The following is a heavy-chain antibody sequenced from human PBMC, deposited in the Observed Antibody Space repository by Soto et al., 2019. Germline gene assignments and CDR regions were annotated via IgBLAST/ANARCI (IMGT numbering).Heavy chain of an antibody. D-gene: IGHD1-26*01. CDR2: IIPLTETP. Sequence: QVQVVQSGAEVKKPGSSVKVSCRASGGTFSNYAISWVRQAPGHGLEWVGGIIPLTETPVYAQTVQGRLTITADESTSTAYMELSSLRSEDTAVYYCARDGGRHSGGIDYWGQGTLVTVSS. J-gene: IGHJ4*02. CDR3: ARDGGRHSGGIDY. CDR1: GGTFSNYA. V-gene: IGHV1-69*01.